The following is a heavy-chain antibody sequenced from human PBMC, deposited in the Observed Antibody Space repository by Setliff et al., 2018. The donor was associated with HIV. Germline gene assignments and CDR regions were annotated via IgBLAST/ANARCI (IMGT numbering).Heavy chain of an antibody. Sequence: GESLKISCKGSGYKFTKYWIGWVRQTPGKGLEWMGVIYPADSDSRVCPSLQGQVTLSVDKSTNTAFLQWTSLRASDTATYYCARHTRGRELLEWFSSSCYYFYYMDVWGKGTTVTVSS. V-gene: IGHV5-51*01. J-gene: IGHJ6*03. CDR1: GYKFTKYW. D-gene: IGHD3-3*01. CDR2: IYPADSDS. CDR3: ARHTRGRELLEWFSSSCYYFYYMDV.